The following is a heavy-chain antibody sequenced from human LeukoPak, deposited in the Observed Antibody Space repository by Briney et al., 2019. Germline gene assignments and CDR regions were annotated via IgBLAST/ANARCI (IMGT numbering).Heavy chain of an antibody. CDR2: INHDAEMI. CDR3: ARDHDWAFDL. V-gene: IGHV3-48*02. J-gene: IGHJ4*02. D-gene: IGHD3-9*01. CDR1: GFPFASYV. Sequence: GGSLRLSCEGSGFPFASYVMSWVRQAPGKGLEWTAYINHDAEMIFYPDFVKGRFTISRDNAKKSLYLQMNALRYEDTAIYYCARDHDWAFDLWGQGTLVTVSS.